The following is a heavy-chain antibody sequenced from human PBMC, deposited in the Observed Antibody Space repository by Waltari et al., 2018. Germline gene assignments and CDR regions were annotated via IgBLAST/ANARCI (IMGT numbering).Heavy chain of an antibody. D-gene: IGHD5-12*01. CDR3: ARSRDGYNSEVDH. CDR2: INPNSRVP. CDR1: GYTFTGYY. V-gene: IGHV1-2*02. Sequence: QVLLVQSGAEVKKPGASVKVSCKASGYTFTGYYVHWVRKAPGQGLEWMGWINPNSRVPNYAQKFQGRVTMTTDSSITTAYMELSRLTSDDTAIYYCARSRDGYNSEVDHWGQGTLVTVSS. J-gene: IGHJ4*02.